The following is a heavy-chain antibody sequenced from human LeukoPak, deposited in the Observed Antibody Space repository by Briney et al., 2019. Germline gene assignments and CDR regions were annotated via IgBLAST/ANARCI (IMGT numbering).Heavy chain of an antibody. Sequence: GGSLRLSCAASGFTFSSYEMNWVRQAPGKGLEWVSYISSSGSTIYYADSVKGRFTISRDNSKNTLYLQMNSLRAEDTAVYYCAKDRVPYYDILTGYPHYWGQGTLVTVSS. V-gene: IGHV3-48*03. CDR1: GFTFSSYE. CDR3: AKDRVPYYDILTGYPHY. D-gene: IGHD3-9*01. J-gene: IGHJ4*02. CDR2: ISSSGSTI.